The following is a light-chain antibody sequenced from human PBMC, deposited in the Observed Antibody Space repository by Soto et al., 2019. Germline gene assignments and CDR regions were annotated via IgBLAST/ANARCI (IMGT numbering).Light chain of an antibody. J-gene: IGKJ4*01. CDR3: QQYHTWPIT. Sequence: EIVLTQSPATLSLSPGERATLSCRASQSIAGYLAWYQKKPGQAPRLLIYDTSNRVTGVPARFSGSGSGTEFTLTISSLQSEDCAIYYCQQYHTWPITFGGGTKVDIK. CDR2: DTS. CDR1: QSIAGY. V-gene: IGKV3D-15*01.